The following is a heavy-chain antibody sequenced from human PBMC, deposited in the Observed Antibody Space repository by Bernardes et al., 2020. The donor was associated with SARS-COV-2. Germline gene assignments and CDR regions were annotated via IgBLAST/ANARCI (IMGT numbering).Heavy chain of an antibody. D-gene: IGHD5-18*01. Sequence: ASVKVSCKASGYTFTSYGISWVRQAPGQGLEWMGWISADSGNTNSAQNLQGRVTMTTDTSTNTAYMELRSLRSDDTAVYYCATVVEYSYGGGWFDPWGQGTLVTVSS. CDR3: ATVVEYSYGGGWFDP. J-gene: IGHJ5*02. CDR1: GYTFTSYG. V-gene: IGHV1-18*01. CDR2: ISADSGNT.